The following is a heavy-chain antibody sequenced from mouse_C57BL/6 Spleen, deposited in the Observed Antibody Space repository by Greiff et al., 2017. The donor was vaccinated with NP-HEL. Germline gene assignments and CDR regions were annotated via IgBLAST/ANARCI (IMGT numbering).Heavy chain of an antibody. CDR1: GYTFTDYN. J-gene: IGHJ1*03. D-gene: IGHD2-4*01. Sequence: VQLQQSGPELVKPGASVKMSCKASGYTFTDYNMHWVKQSHGKSLEWIGSINPNNGGTRYNQKFKGKATLTVNKSSSTAYMELRSLTSEDSAVYYCARSGLRQYFDVWGTGTTVTVSS. CDR2: INPNNGGT. V-gene: IGHV1-22*01. CDR3: ARSGLRQYFDV.